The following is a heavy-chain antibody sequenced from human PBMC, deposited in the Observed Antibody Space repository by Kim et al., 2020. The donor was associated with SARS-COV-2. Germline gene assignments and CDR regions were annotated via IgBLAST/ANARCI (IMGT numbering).Heavy chain of an antibody. CDR3: ARELTSTSKGAFDD. J-gene: IGHJ4*02. Sequence: GGSLRLSCAASGFTFSNYAMNWVRQAPGKGLEWVSGITGSSGQTYYADPVTGRFTISRDNSKNTVYLEMHNLRAEDTATYYCARELTSTSKGAFDDWGRG. V-gene: IGHV3-23*01. D-gene: IGHD2-2*01. CDR2: ITGSSGQT. CDR1: GFTFSNYA.